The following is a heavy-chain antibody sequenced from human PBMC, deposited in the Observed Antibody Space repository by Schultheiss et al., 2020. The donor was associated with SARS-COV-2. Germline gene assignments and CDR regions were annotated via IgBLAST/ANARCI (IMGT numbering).Heavy chain of an antibody. CDR1: GFTFSSYA. D-gene: IGHD2/OR15-2a*01. CDR2: ISGSGGST. CDR3: ARESFSTHLPYNYYYYGMDV. J-gene: IGHJ6*02. V-gene: IGHV3-23*01. Sequence: GESLKISCAASGFTFSSYAMSWVRQAPGKGLEWVSAISGSGGSTYYADSVKGRFTISRDNSKNTLYLQMNSLRAEDTAVYYCARESFSTHLPYNYYYYGMDVWGQGTTVTVSS.